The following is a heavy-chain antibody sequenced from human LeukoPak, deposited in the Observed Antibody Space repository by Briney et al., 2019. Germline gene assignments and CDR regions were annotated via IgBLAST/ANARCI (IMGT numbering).Heavy chain of an antibody. Sequence: GGSLRLSCAASGFTFSLYSMNWVRQAPGKGLQWVSPISDSGAKTYYLDSVKGRAIISRDNAKNSSYLEMNSLVAEDTAVYYCAELGITMIGGVWGKGTTVTISS. CDR2: ISDSGAKT. D-gene: IGHD3-10*02. CDR1: GFTFSLYS. CDR3: AELGITMIGGV. V-gene: IGHV3-21*01. J-gene: IGHJ6*04.